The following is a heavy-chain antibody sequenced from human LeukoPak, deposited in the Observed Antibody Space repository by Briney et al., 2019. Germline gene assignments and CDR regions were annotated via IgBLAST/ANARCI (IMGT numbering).Heavy chain of an antibody. CDR1: GFTFSSYA. J-gene: IGHJ4*02. D-gene: IGHD1-1*01. Sequence: GGSLRLSCAASGFTFSSYAMHWVRQAPGKGLEWVAVISYDGSNKYYADSVKGRFTISRDNSKNTLYLQMNSLRAEDTAVYYCARERRWVLWGQGTLVTVSS. CDR3: ARERRWVL. V-gene: IGHV3-30-3*01. CDR2: ISYDGSNK.